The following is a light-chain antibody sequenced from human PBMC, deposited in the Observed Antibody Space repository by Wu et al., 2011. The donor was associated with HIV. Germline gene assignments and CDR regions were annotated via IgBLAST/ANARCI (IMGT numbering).Light chain of an antibody. CDR2: DAS. J-gene: IGKJ2*01. Sequence: EIVLTQSPATLSLSPGERATLSCRASQSVSSYLAWYQQKPGQAPRLLIYDASNRATGIPARFSGSGSGTDFTLTISSLEPEDFAVYYCKLYGSSPYTFGQGTKLEIK. CDR3: KLYGSSPYT. CDR1: QSVSSY. V-gene: IGKV3-11*01.